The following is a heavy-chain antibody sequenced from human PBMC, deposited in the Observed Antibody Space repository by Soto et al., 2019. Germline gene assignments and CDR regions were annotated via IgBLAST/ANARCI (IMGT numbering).Heavy chain of an antibody. Sequence: WETLSLTCTVSGGSISSYYWSWIRQPPGKGLEWIGYIYYSGSTNYNPSLKSRVTISVDTSKNQFSLKLSSVTAADTAVYYCARASGGYDFWSGYYTVEWFDPWGQGTLVTVSS. D-gene: IGHD3-3*01. CDR1: GGSISSYY. J-gene: IGHJ5*02. CDR2: IYYSGST. V-gene: IGHV4-59*01. CDR3: ARASGGYDFWSGYYTVEWFDP.